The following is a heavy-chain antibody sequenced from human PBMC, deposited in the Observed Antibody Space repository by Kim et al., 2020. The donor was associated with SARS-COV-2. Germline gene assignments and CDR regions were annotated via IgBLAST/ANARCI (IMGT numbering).Heavy chain of an antibody. CDR2: INSDGSST. CDR3: ARVDSSGY. Sequence: GGSLRLSCAASGFTFSRYWMHWVRQAPGKGLVWVSHINSDGSSTTYADSVKGRFTISRDNAKNTLYLQMNSLRPEVTAVYYCARVDSSGYWGQGTLVTVSS. CDR1: GFTFSRYW. J-gene: IGHJ4*02. V-gene: IGHV3-74*01. D-gene: IGHD6-25*01.